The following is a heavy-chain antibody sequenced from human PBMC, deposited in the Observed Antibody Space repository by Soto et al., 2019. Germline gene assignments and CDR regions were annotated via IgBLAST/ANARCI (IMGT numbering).Heavy chain of an antibody. CDR3: ARDAVTMVRGIIMDYCGMDV. D-gene: IGHD3-10*01. CDR1: GDSVSSNSAT. J-gene: IGHJ6*02. CDR2: TYYKSKWYN. Sequence: SQTLSLTCAISGDSVSSNSATWSWLRQSPSRGLEWLGRTYYKSKWYNDYAVSVKSRITINPDSSRNQFSLHLKSVTPEDTAVYYCARDAVTMVRGIIMDYCGMDVWGQGTTVTVSS. V-gene: IGHV6-1*01.